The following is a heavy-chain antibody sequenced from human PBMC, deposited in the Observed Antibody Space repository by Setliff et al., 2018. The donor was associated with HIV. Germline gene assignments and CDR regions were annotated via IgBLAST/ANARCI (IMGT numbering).Heavy chain of an antibody. J-gene: IGHJ4*02. V-gene: IGHV3-48*01. D-gene: IGHD6-25*01. CDR1: GFTFSDYS. CDR3: TRTSRAAY. CDR2: VNNISSTV. Sequence: GSLRLSCVASGFTFSDYSMNWVRQAPGRGLEWVSYVNNISSTVSYADSVKGRFTISRDNAKSSLYLQMNSLRAEDTAVYYCTRTSRAAYWGRGTLVTVSS.